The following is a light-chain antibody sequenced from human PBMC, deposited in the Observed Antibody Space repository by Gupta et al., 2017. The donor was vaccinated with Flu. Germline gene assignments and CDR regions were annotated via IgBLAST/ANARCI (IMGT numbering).Light chain of an antibody. V-gene: IGLV3-21*03. CDR2: DDS. Sequence: SYVMIQPPSVSVGPGKTARITWGGDSIGSKRVHWYQQKPGQAPVMVVHDDSDRPSGIPERFSGSNSGNTATLSISRVEAGDEADYYCHVWDSSSDHVVLSGGTKLAVL. J-gene: IGLJ2*01. CDR3: HVWDSSSDHVV. CDR1: SIGSKR.